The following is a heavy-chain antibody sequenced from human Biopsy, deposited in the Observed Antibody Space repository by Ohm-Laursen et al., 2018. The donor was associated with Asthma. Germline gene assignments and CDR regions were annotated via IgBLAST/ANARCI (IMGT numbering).Heavy chain of an antibody. Sequence: SLRLSCTASGFTFSSYGMHWVRQAPGKGLEWVAVISYDGSNKYYADSVKGRFTISRDNSKNTLYLQMNSLRAEDTAVYYCASQSSGPDFWSGYFYFDYWGQGTLVTVSS. CDR3: ASQSSGPDFWSGYFYFDY. CDR1: GFTFSSYG. J-gene: IGHJ4*02. CDR2: ISYDGSNK. V-gene: IGHV3-30*03. D-gene: IGHD3-3*01.